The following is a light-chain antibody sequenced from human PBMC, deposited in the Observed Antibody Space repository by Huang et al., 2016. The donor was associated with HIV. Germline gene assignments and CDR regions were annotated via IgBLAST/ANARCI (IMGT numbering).Light chain of an antibody. CDR2: QLS. Sequence: DVLLTQSQLSLPVTLGQPAFITCKSNQSLVYGDGNIYLNWFHQRPCHSPRLLIYQLSNRDSGVPVRFSAGGSGTDFTLWIIEVEAEDVGDYYCMQASHGAATFGQGTRVDIK. CDR1: QSLVYGDGNIY. CDR3: MQASHGAAT. V-gene: IGKV2-30*01. J-gene: IGKJ1*01.